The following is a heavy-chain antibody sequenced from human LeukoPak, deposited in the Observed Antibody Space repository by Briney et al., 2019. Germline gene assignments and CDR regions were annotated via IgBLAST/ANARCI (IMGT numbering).Heavy chain of an antibody. CDR1: GYTFMDYY. CDR3: ARDVLPIYYFDY. V-gene: IGHV1-2*02. D-gene: IGHD2-15*01. CDR2: INPNIGGT. J-gene: IGHJ4*02. Sequence: ASVKVSCKASGYTFMDYYIHWVRQAPGQGLEWMGWINPNIGGTNYAQKFQGRVTMTRDTSINTVYMELSRLRSDDTAVYYCARDVLPIYYFDYWGQGTLVTVSS.